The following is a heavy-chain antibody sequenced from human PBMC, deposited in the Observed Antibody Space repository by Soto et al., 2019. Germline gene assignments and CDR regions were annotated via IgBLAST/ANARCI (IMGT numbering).Heavy chain of an antibody. D-gene: IGHD6-13*01. V-gene: IGHV4-39*02. CDR3: AREGPIAAADGYFDY. CDR2: IYYSGST. Sequence: PSETLSLTCTVSGGSISSSSYYWGWIRQPPGKGLEWIGSIYYSGSTYYNPSLKSRVTISVDTSKNQFSLKLSSVTAADTAVYYCAREGPIAAADGYFDYWGQGTLVTVSS. J-gene: IGHJ4*02. CDR1: GGSISSSSYY.